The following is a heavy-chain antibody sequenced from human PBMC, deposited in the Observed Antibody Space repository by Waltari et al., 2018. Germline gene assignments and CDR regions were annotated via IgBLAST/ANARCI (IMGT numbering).Heavy chain of an antibody. V-gene: IGHV3-66*01. CDR2: IYPGGNT. CDR3: AGGTWYGGGFDY. J-gene: IGHJ4*02. Sequence: EVQLVESGGGLVQPGGSLRLSCAASGVTVSHQYMNWVRQAPGEGLEWVSVIYPGGNTYYADSVKGRFLVSRDSNNDTLYLQMNNLRAEDTAVYFCAGGTWYGGGFDYWGQGTLATVSS. CDR1: GVTVSHQY. D-gene: IGHD3-16*01.